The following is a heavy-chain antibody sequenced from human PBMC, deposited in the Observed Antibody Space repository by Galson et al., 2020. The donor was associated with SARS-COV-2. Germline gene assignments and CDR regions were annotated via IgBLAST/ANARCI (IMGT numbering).Heavy chain of an antibody. D-gene: IGHD6-13*01. CDR2: IIGSCGTT. Sequence: GGSLSLSCAASGFTFSSYPMSWVRQPPGKGLEWVSAIIGSCGTTSYADSVKGRFTISRDNSKNTLYLQMNSLRAEDTAVYYCAKDVTMYSSSWYGGDAFDIWGQGTMVTVSS. V-gene: IGHV3-23*01. CDR3: AKDVTMYSSSWYGGDAFDI. CDR1: GFTFSSYP. J-gene: IGHJ3*02.